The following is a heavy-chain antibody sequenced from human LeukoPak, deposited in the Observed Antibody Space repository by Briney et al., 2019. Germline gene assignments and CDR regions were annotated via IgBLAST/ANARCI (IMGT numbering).Heavy chain of an antibody. V-gene: IGHV3-7*01. CDR3: ARANDFWSGYRDY. CDR1: GFTFSSYW. CDR2: IKQDGSEK. Sequence: GGSLRLSCAASGFTFSSYWMSWVRQAPGKGLEWVANIKQDGSEKYYVDSMKGRFTISRDNAKNSLYLQMNSLRAEDTAVYYCARANDFWSGYRDYWGQGTLVTVSS. D-gene: IGHD3-3*01. J-gene: IGHJ4*02.